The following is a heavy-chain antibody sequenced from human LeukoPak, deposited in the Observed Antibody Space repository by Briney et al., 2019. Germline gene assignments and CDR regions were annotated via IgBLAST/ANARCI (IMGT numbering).Heavy chain of an antibody. Sequence: GGSLRLACVASGFTFSSYGMHWVRQAPGKGLEWVAFIRHDESNKFYADSVKGRFTISRDNSKNTLYLQMSSMRAEDTALYYCAKQMVERQQDYYMDVWGKGTSVTVSS. CDR2: IRHDESNK. V-gene: IGHV3-30*02. J-gene: IGHJ6*03. D-gene: IGHD2-15*01. CDR1: GFTFSSYG. CDR3: AKQMVERQQDYYMDV.